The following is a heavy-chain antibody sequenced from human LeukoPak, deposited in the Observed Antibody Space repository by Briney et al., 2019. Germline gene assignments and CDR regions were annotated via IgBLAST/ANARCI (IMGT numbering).Heavy chain of an antibody. CDR3: AKGHHHMDV. CDR1: GFTFSSFY. D-gene: IGHD1-14*01. J-gene: IGHJ6*02. V-gene: IGHV3-11*05. Sequence: PGGSLRLSCSASGFTFSSFYMTWIRQPPGKGLEWLSYITPSGYTNYADSVEGRFTISRDNGKNSLYLQMNSLRAEDTAVYYCAKGHHHMDVGGQGTTLTVS. CDR2: ITPSGYT.